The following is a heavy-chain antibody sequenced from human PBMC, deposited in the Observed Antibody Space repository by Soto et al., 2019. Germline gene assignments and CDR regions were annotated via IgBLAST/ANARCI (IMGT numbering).Heavy chain of an antibody. J-gene: IGHJ6*01. V-gene: IGHV1-69*13. CDR2: IIPIFGTA. D-gene: IGHD2-2*03. CDR3: AVWLGYCTIVLCPQAFYYYLGMDV. Sequence: AVKVSCKASGGTFSSYAISWVRQAPGQGLEWMGGIIPIFGTANYAQKFQGRVTITADESTSTAYMVLSSLRSEDTAVYYGAVWLGYCTIVLCPQAFYYYLGMDVWGQGTTVPFPS. CDR1: GGTFSSYA.